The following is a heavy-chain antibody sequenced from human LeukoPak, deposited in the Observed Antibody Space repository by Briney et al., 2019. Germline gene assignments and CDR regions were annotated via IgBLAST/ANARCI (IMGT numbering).Heavy chain of an antibody. J-gene: IGHJ4*02. CDR2: IYYSGST. CDR1: GGSISSYY. D-gene: IGHD3-22*01. CDR3: ARQGDYYDSSVVDY. V-gene: IGHV4-59*08. Sequence: SETLSLTCTVSGGSISSYYWSWIRQPPGKGLEWIGYIYYSGSTNYNPSLKSRVTISVDTSKNQFSLKLGSVTAADTAVYYCARQGDYYDSSVVDYWGQGTLVTVSS.